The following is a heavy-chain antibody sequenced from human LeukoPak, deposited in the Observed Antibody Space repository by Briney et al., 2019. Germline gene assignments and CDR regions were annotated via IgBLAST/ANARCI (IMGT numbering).Heavy chain of an antibody. CDR3: ARHKTPRSSGYYY. CDR1: GYSISSGYY. Sequence: SSETLSLTCAVSGYSISSGYYWGWIRPPPGKGLEWIGSIYHSGSTYYNPSLKSRVTISVDTSKNQFSLNLSSVTAADTAVYYCARHKTPRSSGYYYWGQGTLVTVSS. CDR2: IYHSGST. J-gene: IGHJ4*02. D-gene: IGHD3-22*01. V-gene: IGHV4-38-2*01.